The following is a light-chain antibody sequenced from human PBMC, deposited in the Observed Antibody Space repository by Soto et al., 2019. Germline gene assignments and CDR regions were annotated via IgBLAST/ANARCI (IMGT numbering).Light chain of an antibody. CDR1: QSVSGNY. Sequence: EIVLTQSPGPLSLSPGERATLSCTSSQSVSGNYLAWYQQKPGQAPRLLMSGASNRATGIPDGFTGSGSGTDFTLTISRLEPEDVAVYYCHQYGSSPPTFGQGTKVDIK. CDR3: HQYGSSPPT. CDR2: GAS. V-gene: IGKV3-20*01. J-gene: IGKJ1*01.